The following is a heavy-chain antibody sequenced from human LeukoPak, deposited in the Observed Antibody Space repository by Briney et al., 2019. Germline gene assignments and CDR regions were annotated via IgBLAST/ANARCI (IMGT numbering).Heavy chain of an antibody. CDR2: ISGGAGST. V-gene: IGHV3-23*01. D-gene: IGHD2-2*01. Sequence: PGGSLRLSCAASGFTFSRYAMSWVRQAPGKGLEWVSGISGGAGSTYYADSAKGRFTISRDNSKNTLYLQMNSLRAEDTAVYYCAKSTGGSFDPWGQGTLVTVSS. J-gene: IGHJ5*02. CDR3: AKSTGGSFDP. CDR1: GFTFSRYA.